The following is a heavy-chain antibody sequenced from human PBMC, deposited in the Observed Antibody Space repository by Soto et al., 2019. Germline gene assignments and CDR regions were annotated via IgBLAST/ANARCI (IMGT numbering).Heavy chain of an antibody. J-gene: IGHJ3*02. V-gene: IGHV1-46*03. D-gene: IGHD4-17*01. CDR1: GYTFTSCY. CDR2: INPSGGST. Sequence: ASVKVSCKASGYTFTSCYMPWVRQAPGQGLEWMGIINPSGGSTSYAQKFQGRVTMTRDTSTSTVYMELSSLRSEDTAVYYCASGVTTVTYAFDIWGQGTMVTVSS. CDR3: ASGVTTVTYAFDI.